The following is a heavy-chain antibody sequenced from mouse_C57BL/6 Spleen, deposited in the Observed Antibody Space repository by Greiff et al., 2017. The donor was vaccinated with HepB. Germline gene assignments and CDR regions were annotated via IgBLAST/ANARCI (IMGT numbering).Heavy chain of an antibody. CDR1: GYSFTGYY. Sequence: VQLKESGPELVKPGASVKISCKASGYSFTGYYMHWVKQSHGNILDWIGYIYPYNGVSSYNQKFKGKATLTVDKSSSTAYMELRSLTSEDSAVYYCARWDDGYHAYYAMDYWGQGTSVTVSS. CDR3: ARWDDGYHAYYAMDY. CDR2: IYPYNGVS. V-gene: IGHV1-31*01. J-gene: IGHJ4*01. D-gene: IGHD2-3*01.